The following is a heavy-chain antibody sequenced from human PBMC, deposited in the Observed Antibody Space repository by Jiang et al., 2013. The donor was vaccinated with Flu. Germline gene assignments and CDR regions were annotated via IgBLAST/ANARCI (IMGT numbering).Heavy chain of an antibody. CDR3: AHSSGSILEWFPNDY. J-gene: IGHJ4*02. D-gene: IGHD3-3*01. V-gene: IGHV2-5*01. Sequence: WLALIYWNDDKRYSPSLKSRLTITKDTSKNQVVLTMTNMDPVDTATYYCAHSSGSILEWFPNDYWGQGTLVTVSS. CDR2: IYWNDDK.